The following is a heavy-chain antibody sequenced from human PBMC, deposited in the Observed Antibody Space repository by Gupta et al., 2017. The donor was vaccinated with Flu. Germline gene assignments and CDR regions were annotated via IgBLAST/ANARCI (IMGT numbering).Heavy chain of an antibody. J-gene: IGHJ4*02. CDR2: IYYSEA. CDR1: GGSVSLGATY. V-gene: IGHV4-31*03. Sequence: QVQLQESGPGLVKPSETLSLRCTVSGGSVSLGATYWSWVRQHPGKGLEWIGHIYYSEAHYNPSLMSRATISVDTSKNQFSVKLSSVTAADTAVYYCAKGDSAMAATLHFWGQGILVTVSS. D-gene: IGHD5-18*01. CDR3: AKGDSAMAATLHF.